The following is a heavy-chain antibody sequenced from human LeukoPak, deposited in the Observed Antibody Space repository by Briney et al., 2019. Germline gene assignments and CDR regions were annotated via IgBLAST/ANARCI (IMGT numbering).Heavy chain of an antibody. Sequence: GESLKISCKGSGYSFTSYWISWVRQMPGKGLEWMGRIDPSDSYTNYSPSFQGHVTISVDKSISTAYLQWSSLKASDTAMYYCARRDRYSWYSFDYWGQGTLVTVSS. CDR1: GYSFTSYW. V-gene: IGHV5-10-1*01. CDR2: IDPSDSYT. CDR3: ARRDRYSWYSFDY. D-gene: IGHD6-13*01. J-gene: IGHJ4*02.